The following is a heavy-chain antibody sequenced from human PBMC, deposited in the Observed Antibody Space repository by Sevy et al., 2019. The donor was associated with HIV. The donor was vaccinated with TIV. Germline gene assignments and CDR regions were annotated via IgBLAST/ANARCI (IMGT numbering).Heavy chain of an antibody. V-gene: IGHV1-18*04. CDR3: ARGWDFWSGHIIGGNYYHMDV. Sequence: ASVKVSCKASGYTFTSYGISWVRQAPGQGLEWMGWISAYNGNTNYAQKLQGRVTMTTDTSTSTAYMELRSLRSDDTAVYYCARGWDFWSGHIIGGNYYHMDVWGKGTTVTVSS. J-gene: IGHJ6*03. CDR2: ISAYNGNT. CDR1: GYTFTSYG. D-gene: IGHD3-3*01.